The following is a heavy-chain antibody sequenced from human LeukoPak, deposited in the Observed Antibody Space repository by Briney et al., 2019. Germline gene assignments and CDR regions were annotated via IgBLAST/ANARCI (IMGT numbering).Heavy chain of an antibody. CDR3: ASVGGGSPY. CDR2: IYGSGTT. CDR1: GYSISSGHF. J-gene: IGHJ4*02. D-gene: IGHD3-16*01. Sequence: SETLSLTCTVSGYSISSGHFWSWIRQPPGKGLEWIGSIYGSGTTYYDPPLRSRVSISADTSKNHFSLELSSVTAADTAVYYCASVGGGSPYWGQGTLVTGSS. V-gene: IGHV4-38-2*02.